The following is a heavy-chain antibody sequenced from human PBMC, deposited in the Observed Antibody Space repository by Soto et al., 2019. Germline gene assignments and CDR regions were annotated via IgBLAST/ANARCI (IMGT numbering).Heavy chain of an antibody. J-gene: IGHJ4*02. CDR3: AKSRGPFGDSLFDN. Sequence: GGSLRLSCAASGFTFSSYAMHWVRQAPGKGLDWVAMMSYDGTNKYHVDSVKGRFIISRDNSKNTLYLQMNGLKSEDTAVYFCAKSRGPFGDSLFDNWGQGALVTVSS. D-gene: IGHD4-17*01. CDR2: MSYDGTNK. V-gene: IGHV3-30*18. CDR1: GFTFSSYA.